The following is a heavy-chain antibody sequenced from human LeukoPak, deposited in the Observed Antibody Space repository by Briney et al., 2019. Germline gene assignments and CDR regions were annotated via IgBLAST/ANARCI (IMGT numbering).Heavy chain of an antibody. Sequence: ASVKVSCKASGYTFTLYSIHWVRQAPGQGLEWMGYIYPAHGGTKYAHKFQDRVTMTRDTSISTAYMELSRLRSDDTAVYYCARVGKTGSSWFPFDYWGQGTLVTVSS. J-gene: IGHJ4*02. D-gene: IGHD6-13*01. CDR3: ARVGKTGSSWFPFDY. CDR2: IYPAHGGT. CDR1: GYTFTLYS. V-gene: IGHV1-2*02.